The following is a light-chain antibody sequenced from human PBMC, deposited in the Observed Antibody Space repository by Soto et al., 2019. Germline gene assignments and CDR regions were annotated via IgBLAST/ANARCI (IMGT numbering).Light chain of an antibody. Sequence: DIQMTQSPSTLFASVGDRVNITCRASQTISSWLAWYQQKPGKAPKLLIYHASSLESGVTSRFSGSGSGSEFTLTISSLQPEDSATYFCQQSKSHPPTVGRGTKVEIK. V-gene: IGKV1-5*01. CDR1: QTISSW. CDR2: HAS. CDR3: QQSKSHPPT. J-gene: IGKJ2*01.